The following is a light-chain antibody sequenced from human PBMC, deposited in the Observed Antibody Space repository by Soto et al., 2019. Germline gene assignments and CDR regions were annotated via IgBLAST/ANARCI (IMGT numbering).Light chain of an antibody. Sequence: DIQLPQSPSFLSASVGDRVTISCRATQAMNTYIAWYQQRPGAAPKLLVYGASTLYTGVPSRFSGSESGAVFTLTISSLQPEDFATYYCQQLHSYPITFGQGTRLGI. CDR1: QAMNTY. J-gene: IGKJ5*01. CDR3: QQLHSYPIT. CDR2: GAS. V-gene: IGKV1-9*01.